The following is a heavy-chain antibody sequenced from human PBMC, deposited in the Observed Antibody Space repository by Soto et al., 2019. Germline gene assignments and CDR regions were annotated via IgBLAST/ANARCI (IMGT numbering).Heavy chain of an antibody. CDR2: IIPILGIA. Sequence: QVQLVQSGAEVKKPGSSVKVSCKASGGTFSSYTISWVRQAPGQGLEWMGRIIPILGIANYAQKFQGRVTITADKSTSTAYMEVSSLRSEHTAVYYCAYLGNCSSTSCYDYYYYYMDVWGKGTTVTVSS. V-gene: IGHV1-69*02. J-gene: IGHJ6*03. D-gene: IGHD2-2*01. CDR1: GGTFSSYT. CDR3: AYLGNCSSTSCYDYYYYYMDV.